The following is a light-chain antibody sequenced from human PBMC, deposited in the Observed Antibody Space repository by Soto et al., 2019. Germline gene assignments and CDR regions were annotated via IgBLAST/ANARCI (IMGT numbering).Light chain of an antibody. J-gene: IGLJ1*01. CDR1: SSDVGAHDY. V-gene: IGLV2-14*03. CDR3: SSYTSSSTRV. CDR2: EVS. Sequence: QSVLTQPASVSGSPGQSITISCTGTSSDVGAHDYVSWYQQHPDKAPKLMIYEVSNRPSGVSNRFSGSKSVNTATLTISGLQTEDEADYYCSSYTSSSTRVFGPGTKVTVL.